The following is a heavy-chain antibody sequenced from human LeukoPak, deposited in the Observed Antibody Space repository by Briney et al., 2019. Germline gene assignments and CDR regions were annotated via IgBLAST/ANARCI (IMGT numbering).Heavy chain of an antibody. J-gene: IGHJ6*03. Sequence: PGGSLRLSCAASGFTFIRYSMNWVRQAPGKGLEWVASISSTSTFIYSADSVKGRFTISRDTAKNSLFLQMNSLRAEDTALYYCARDHFDSSDYPQTYYYSYMDVWGKGTTVTVSS. CDR1: GFTFIRYS. D-gene: IGHD3-22*01. V-gene: IGHV3-21*01. CDR3: ARDHFDSSDYPQTYYYSYMDV. CDR2: ISSTSTFI.